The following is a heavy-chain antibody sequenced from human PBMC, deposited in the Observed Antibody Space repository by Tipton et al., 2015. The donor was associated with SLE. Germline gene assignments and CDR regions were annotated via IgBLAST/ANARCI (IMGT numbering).Heavy chain of an antibody. CDR3: ARSRGANGPAY. Sequence: QLVQSGVEVKKPGASVKVSCKAFGYTFINFGISWVRLAPGRGLEWMGWINPYNGNANYAQTFQGRVTITTDTSTSTAYMELRSLTSDETAVYYCARSRGANGPAYWRQGALVTVT. V-gene: IGHV1-18*01. J-gene: IGHJ4*02. CDR2: INPYNGNA. D-gene: IGHD4/OR15-4a*01. CDR1: GYTFINFG.